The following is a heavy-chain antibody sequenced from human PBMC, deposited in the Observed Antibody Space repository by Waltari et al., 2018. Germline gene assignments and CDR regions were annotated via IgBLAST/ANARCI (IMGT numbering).Heavy chain of an antibody. CDR1: GFTFYSCV. Sequence: EEQLLESGGSLVQPGGSLSLSCELSGFTFYSCVINLVLRLPGGGLEGVEGISGGVSSTYHADSVKGRFTISRDNSKKTVFLQMGSLRAEDTAVYYCARCRSVAFSFYYYSMEVWGQGTTVSVSS. J-gene: IGHJ6*02. V-gene: IGHV3-23*01. CDR3: ARCRSVAFSFYYYSMEV. D-gene: IGHD3-10*01. CDR2: ISGGVSST.